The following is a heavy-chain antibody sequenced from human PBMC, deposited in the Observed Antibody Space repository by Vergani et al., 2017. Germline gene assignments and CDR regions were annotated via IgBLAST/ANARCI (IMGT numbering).Heavy chain of an antibody. J-gene: IGHJ5*02. D-gene: IGHD3-10*01. CDR2: IYYSGST. CDR3: AGDRGRAWFDA. Sequence: QVQLQESGPGLVKPSETLSLTCTVSGGSISSYYWSWIRQPPGKGLEWIGYIYYSGSTNYNPSLKSRVTISVDTSKNQFSLKLSSVTAADTAVYYCAGDRGRAWFDAWGQGTLVTVSS. V-gene: IGHV4-59*01. CDR1: GGSISSYY.